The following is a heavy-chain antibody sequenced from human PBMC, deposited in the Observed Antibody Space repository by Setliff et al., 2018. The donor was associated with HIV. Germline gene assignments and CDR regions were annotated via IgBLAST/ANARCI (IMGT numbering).Heavy chain of an antibody. J-gene: IGHJ3*01. CDR3: ARLDSSGYYRSFDV. D-gene: IGHD3-22*01. CDR1: GYTFTNYW. Sequence: PGASPKLSCKASGYTFTNYWTARVRQMPGKGLEWMGIIHPRDFDIKYSQSFQGQVTISADKSLSTAYLQWNSLKASDTALYYCARLDSSGYYRSFDVWGQGTMVTVSS. CDR2: IHPRDFDI. V-gene: IGHV5-51*01.